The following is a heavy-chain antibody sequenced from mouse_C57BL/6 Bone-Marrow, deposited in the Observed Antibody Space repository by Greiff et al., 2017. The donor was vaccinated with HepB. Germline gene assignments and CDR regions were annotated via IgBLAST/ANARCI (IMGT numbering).Heavy chain of an antibody. CDR1: GFTFSSYA. V-gene: IGHV5-4*01. CDR2: ISDGGSYT. J-gene: IGHJ2*01. CDR3: AREDYYGSSPYYFDY. D-gene: IGHD1-1*01. Sequence: EVKLMESGGGLVKPGGSLKLSCAASGFTFSSYAMSWVRPTPEKRLEWVATISDGGSYTYYPDNVKGRFTISRDNAKNNLYLQMSHLKSEDTAMYYCAREDYYGSSPYYFDYWGQGTTLTVSS.